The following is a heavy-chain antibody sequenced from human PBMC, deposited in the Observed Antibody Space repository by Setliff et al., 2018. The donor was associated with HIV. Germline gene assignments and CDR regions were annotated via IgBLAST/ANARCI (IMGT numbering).Heavy chain of an antibody. D-gene: IGHD7-27*01. CDR3: TRGADYLGIPSYYYYYMDV. CDR1: GYTLTGYY. CDR2: INPHSGNT. Sequence: ASVKVSCKASGYTLTGYYMHWVRLAPGLGLEWMGWINPHSGNTDFAQRFQGRITMTRDTSTSTAYMELSRLRSEDTAVYYCTRGADYLGIPSYYYYYMDVWGKGTTVTVSS. J-gene: IGHJ6*03. V-gene: IGHV1-2*02.